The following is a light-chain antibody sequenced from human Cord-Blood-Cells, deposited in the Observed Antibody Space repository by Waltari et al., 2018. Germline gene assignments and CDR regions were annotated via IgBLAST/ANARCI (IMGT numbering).Light chain of an antibody. CDR1: SSDVGCYNL. J-gene: IGLJ2*01. V-gene: IGLV2-23*02. CDR3: CSYAGSSNVV. Sequence: QSALTQPASVSGSPGPSITISCTGTSSDVGCYNLVSSYQQHPGKAPKLMSYEVSKRPSGVSNRFSGSKSGNTASLTISGLQAEDEADYYCCSYAGSSNVVFGGGTKLTVL. CDR2: EVS.